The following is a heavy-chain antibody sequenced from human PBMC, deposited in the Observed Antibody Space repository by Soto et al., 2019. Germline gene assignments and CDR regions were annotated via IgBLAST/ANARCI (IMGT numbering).Heavy chain of an antibody. V-gene: IGHV3-23*01. CDR1: GFNFGTYA. CDR3: VKFRGQAYSYYHMDL. Sequence: EVQLLESGGGLVQPGGSLRLACAASGFNFGTYAMGWVRQAPGRGLEWVSSAGSGSSRYYADSVRGRFTVSRDTSKSTLYLEMSSLRAEDTALYYCVKFRGQAYSYYHMDLWGKGTTVTVSS. CDR2: SAGSGSSR. J-gene: IGHJ6*03.